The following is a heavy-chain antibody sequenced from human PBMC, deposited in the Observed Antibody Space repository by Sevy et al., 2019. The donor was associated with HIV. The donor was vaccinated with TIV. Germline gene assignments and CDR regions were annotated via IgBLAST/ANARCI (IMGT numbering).Heavy chain of an antibody. J-gene: IGHJ4*02. CDR3: ARYNEYSSSSVYFDY. D-gene: IGHD6-6*01. Sequence: SETLSLTCAVYVGSFSGYYWTWIRQSPGKGLEWIGEINPSGSTNYNPSLKSRVTIAVDTPKNQFSLKLSSVTAADTAVYYCARYNEYSSSSVYFDYWGQGTLVTVSS. V-gene: IGHV4-34*01. CDR2: INPSGST. CDR1: VGSFSGYY.